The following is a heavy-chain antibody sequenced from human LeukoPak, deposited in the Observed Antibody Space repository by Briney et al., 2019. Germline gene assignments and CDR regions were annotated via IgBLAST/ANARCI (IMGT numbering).Heavy chain of an antibody. Sequence: ASVKVSCKASGYTFTSYYMHWVRQAPGQGLEWMGIINPSGGSTSYAQKFQGRVTMIRDTSTSTVYMELSSLRSEDTAVYYCGRAPGELVPFDYWGQGTLVTVSS. D-gene: IGHD6-6*01. CDR1: GYTFTSYY. CDR3: GRAPGELVPFDY. J-gene: IGHJ4*02. V-gene: IGHV1-46*01. CDR2: INPSGGST.